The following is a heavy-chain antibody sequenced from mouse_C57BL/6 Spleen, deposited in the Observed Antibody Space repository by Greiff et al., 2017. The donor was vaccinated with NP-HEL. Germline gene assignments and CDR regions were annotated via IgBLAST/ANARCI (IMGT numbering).Heavy chain of an antibody. D-gene: IGHD1-1*01. V-gene: IGHV1-7*01. Sequence: QVQLQQSGAELAKPGASVKLSCKASGYTFTSYWMHWVKQRPGQGLEWIGYINPSSGYTKYNQKFKDKATLTADKSSSTAYMQLSSLTYEDSAVYYCARGANLLGYYFDYGGQGTTLTVSS. CDR2: INPSSGYT. CDR1: GYTFTSYW. J-gene: IGHJ2*01. CDR3: ARGANLLGYYFDY.